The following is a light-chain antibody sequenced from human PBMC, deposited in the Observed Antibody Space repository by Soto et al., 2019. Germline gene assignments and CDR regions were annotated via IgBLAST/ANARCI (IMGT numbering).Light chain of an antibody. Sequence: MTQSPLSLPVTPGEPASISCRSSQSLLHRNGYSYLNWYQQKPGKAPKLLIYAASTLQSGVPSRFSGSGSGTDFTLTVNSLQPEDFATYYCQQGYTSAITFGQGTRLEIK. CDR3: QQGYTSAIT. J-gene: IGKJ5*01. CDR2: AAS. V-gene: IGKV1-39*01. CDR1: QSLLHRNGYSY.